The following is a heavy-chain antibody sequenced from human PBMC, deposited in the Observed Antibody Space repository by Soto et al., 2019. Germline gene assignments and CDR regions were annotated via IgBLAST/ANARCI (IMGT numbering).Heavy chain of an antibody. Sequence: GGSLRLSCAASGFTFSSYGMHWVRQAPGKGLEWVAVISYDGSNKYYADSVKGRFTISRDNSKNTLYLQMNSLRAEDTAVYYWAKGFFFELEQGIRNSVSGWAFGGKGTTVTVS. CDR3: AKGFFFELEQGIRNSVSGWAF. CDR1: GFTFSSYG. D-gene: IGHD3-16*01. V-gene: IGHV3-30*18. J-gene: IGHJ6*03. CDR2: ISYDGSNK.